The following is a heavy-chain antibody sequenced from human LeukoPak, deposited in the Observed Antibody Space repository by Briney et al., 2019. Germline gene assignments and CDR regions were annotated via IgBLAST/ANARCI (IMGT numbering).Heavy chain of an antibody. CDR2: IYYSGST. CDR1: GGSISTYY. Sequence: PSETLSLTCTVSGGSISTYYWSWIRQPPGKGLEWIGHIYYSGSTNYNPSLKSRVTISVDTSKSQFSLKLTSVTAADTAVYYCARGGGSGRGNWFDPWGQGSLVIVSS. J-gene: IGHJ5*02. CDR3: ARGGGSGRGNWFDP. V-gene: IGHV4-59*01. D-gene: IGHD3-10*01.